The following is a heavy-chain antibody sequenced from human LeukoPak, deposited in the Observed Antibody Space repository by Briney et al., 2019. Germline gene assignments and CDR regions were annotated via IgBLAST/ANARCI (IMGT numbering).Heavy chain of an antibody. CDR1: GFTFSSYG. CDR3: ARGSGSYYLDAFDL. J-gene: IGHJ3*01. D-gene: IGHD3-10*01. V-gene: IGHV3-30*03. Sequence: GGSLRLSCAASGFTFSSYGMHWVRQAPGKGLQWVAVISFDGDNKYYSDSVKGRFTFSGDNSKNTLYLQMNSLRPEDTAVYYCARGSGSYYLDAFDLWGRGTMVTVSS. CDR2: ISFDGDNK.